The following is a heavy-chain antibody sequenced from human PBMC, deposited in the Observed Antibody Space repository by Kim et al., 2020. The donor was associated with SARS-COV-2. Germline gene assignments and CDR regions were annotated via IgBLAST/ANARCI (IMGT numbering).Heavy chain of an antibody. CDR3: ARGLRRGRWLQFGY. J-gene: IGHJ4*02. V-gene: IGHV1-8*01. Sequence: ASVKVSCKASGYTFTSYDINWVRQATGQGLEWMGWMNPNSGNTGYAQKFQGRVTMTRNTSISTAYMELSSLRSEDTAVYYCARGLRRGRWLQFGYWGQGTLVTVSS. CDR1: GYTFTSYD. CDR2: MNPNSGNT. D-gene: IGHD3-16*01.